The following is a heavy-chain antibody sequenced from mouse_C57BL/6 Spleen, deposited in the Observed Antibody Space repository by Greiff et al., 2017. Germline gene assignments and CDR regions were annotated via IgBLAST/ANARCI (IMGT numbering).Heavy chain of an antibody. V-gene: IGHV1-5*01. D-gene: IGHD2-4*01. CDR1: GYTFTSYW. Sequence: VQLQQSGTVLARPGASVKMSCKTSGYTFTSYWMHWVKQRPGQGLEWIGAIYPGNSDTSYNQKFKGKAKLAAVTSASTAYMELSSLTNEDSAVYYCTRGDYDGYWYFDVWGTGTTVTVSS. J-gene: IGHJ1*03. CDR3: TRGDYDGYWYFDV. CDR2: IYPGNSDT.